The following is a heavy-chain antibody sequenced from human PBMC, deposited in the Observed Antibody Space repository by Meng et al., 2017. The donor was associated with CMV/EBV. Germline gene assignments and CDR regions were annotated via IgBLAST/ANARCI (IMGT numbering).Heavy chain of an antibody. CDR3: AKVSRESCYYCGMDV. CDR2: LGYDGSIK. V-gene: IGHV3-30*02. CDR1: GFRFSYYG. D-gene: IGHD2-2*01. J-gene: IGHJ6*02. Sequence: GGSLRLSCAASGFRFSYYGMHWVRQAPGKGLEWVAFLGYDGSIKYYAESVKGRFTISRDNSKNTLSLQMNSLRAEDTAVYYCAKVSRESCYYCGMDVWGQGTTVTVSS.